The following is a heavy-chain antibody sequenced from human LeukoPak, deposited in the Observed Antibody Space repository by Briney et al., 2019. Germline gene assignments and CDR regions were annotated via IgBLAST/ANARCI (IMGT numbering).Heavy chain of an antibody. D-gene: IGHD3-16*01. CDR3: ARGGGLDV. CDR1: GFTFSSYW. V-gene: IGHV3-7*03. Sequence: PGGSLRLSCAASGFTFSSYWMNWARQAPGKGLEWVASINNNGNVNYYVDSVKGRFTISRDNAKNSLYLQMSNLRAEDTAVYFCARGGGLDVWVQGAAVTVSS. CDR2: INNNGNVN. J-gene: IGHJ6*02.